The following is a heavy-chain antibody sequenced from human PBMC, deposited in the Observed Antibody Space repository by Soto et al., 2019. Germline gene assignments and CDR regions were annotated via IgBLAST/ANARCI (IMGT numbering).Heavy chain of an antibody. V-gene: IGHV3-30*18. D-gene: IGHD1-26*01. CDR3: AKDGSHNFDY. CDR1: GFTFSHYA. CDR2: MSYDGSNE. Sequence: QVQLVESGGGVVQPGRSLRLSCAASGFTFSHYAMHWVRQAPGKGLEWVALMSYDGSNEYYADSVTGRFTISRDNSKNALYLQMNSLRAEATAVYYCAKDGSHNFDYWGQGTLVTVSS. J-gene: IGHJ4*02.